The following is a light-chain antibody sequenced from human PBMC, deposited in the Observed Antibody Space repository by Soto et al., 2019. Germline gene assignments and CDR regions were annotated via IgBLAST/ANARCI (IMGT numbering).Light chain of an antibody. J-gene: IGKJ1*01. Sequence: DMQMTKYPSTRAASVGGRGTIRCRASQSISSWLAWYQQKAGKAAKLLIYDASTLESGVPSRFSGSGSGTEFTITITSLQPDDFATYYCQQYNTYPETFGPGTKVDIK. CDR3: QQYNTYPET. CDR1: QSISSW. V-gene: IGKV1-5*01. CDR2: DAS.